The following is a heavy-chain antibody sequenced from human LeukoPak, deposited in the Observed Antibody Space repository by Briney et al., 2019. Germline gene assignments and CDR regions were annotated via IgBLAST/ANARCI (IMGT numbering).Heavy chain of an antibody. V-gene: IGHV4-34*01. D-gene: IGHD5-18*01. Sequence: SETLSLNCAVYGGSFSGYYWSWIRQPPGKGLEWIGEINHSGSTNYNPSLKSRVTISVDTSKNQFSLKLSSVTAADTAVYYCATYRRGYSYGYDYWGQGTLVTVSS. CDR3: ATYRRGYSYGYDY. CDR1: GGSFSGYY. J-gene: IGHJ4*02. CDR2: INHSGST.